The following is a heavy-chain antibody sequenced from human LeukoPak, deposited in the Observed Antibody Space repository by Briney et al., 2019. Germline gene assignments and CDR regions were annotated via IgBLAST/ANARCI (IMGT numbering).Heavy chain of an antibody. CDR2: IYYSGST. J-gene: IGHJ4*02. V-gene: IGHV4-59*08. CDR3: ARSDIWGSYRFLGY. CDR1: GGSISSYY. Sequence: KPSETLSLTCTVSGGSISSYYWSWIRQPPGKGLEWIGYIYYSGSTNYNPSLKSRVTISVDTSKDQVSLKLSSVTAADTAVYYCARSDIWGSYRFLGYWGQGALVTVSS. D-gene: IGHD3-16*02.